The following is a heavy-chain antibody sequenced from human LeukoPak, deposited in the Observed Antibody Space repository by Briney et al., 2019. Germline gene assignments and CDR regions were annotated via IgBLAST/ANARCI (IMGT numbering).Heavy chain of an antibody. V-gene: IGHV3-64D*06. D-gene: IGHD3-10*01. CDR1: GFTFSSYT. CDR3: ARDVLLWFGELPY. Sequence: GGSLRLSCSASGFTFSSYTMHWVRQAPGKGLEYVSAISSNGGSTYHADSVKGRFTISRDNSKNTLYLQMSSLRAEDTAVYYCARDVLLWFGELPYWGQGTLVTVSS. J-gene: IGHJ4*02. CDR2: ISSNGGST.